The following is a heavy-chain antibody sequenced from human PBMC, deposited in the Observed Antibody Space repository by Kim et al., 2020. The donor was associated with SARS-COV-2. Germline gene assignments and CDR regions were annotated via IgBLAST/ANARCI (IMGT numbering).Heavy chain of an antibody. J-gene: IGHJ3*02. V-gene: IGHV1-3*01. D-gene: IGHD2-15*01. CDR3: ASEAILSDAFDI. Sequence: NNSQKFQGRVTITRDTSASTDSMELSSMRSEDTAVYYCASEAILSDAFDIWGQGTMVTVSS.